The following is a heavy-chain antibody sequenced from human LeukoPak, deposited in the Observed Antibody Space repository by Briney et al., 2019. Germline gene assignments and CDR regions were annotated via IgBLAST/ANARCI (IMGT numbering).Heavy chain of an antibody. CDR3: ARDQDIVVVPAAKPNGVFDY. V-gene: IGHV1-18*01. D-gene: IGHD2-2*01. Sequence: ASVKVSCEASGYTFTSYGISWVRQAPGQGLEWMGWISAYNGNTNYAQKLQGRVTMTTDTSTSTAYMELRSLRSDDTAVYYCARDQDIVVVPAAKPNGVFDYWGQGTLVTVSS. J-gene: IGHJ4*02. CDR2: ISAYNGNT. CDR1: GYTFTSYG.